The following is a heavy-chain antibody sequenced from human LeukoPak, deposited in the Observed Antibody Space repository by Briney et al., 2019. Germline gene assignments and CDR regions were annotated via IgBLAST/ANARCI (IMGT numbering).Heavy chain of an antibody. CDR1: GGSISSYY. D-gene: IGHD6-13*01. CDR3: ARGRIVAAGPHYNWFDP. Sequence: SETLSLTCTVSGGSISSYYWSWIRQPPGKGLEWIGYIYYSGSTNYNPSLKSRVTISVDTSKNQFSLKLSSVTAADTAVYYCARGRIVAAGPHYNWFDPWGQGTLVTVSS. V-gene: IGHV4-59*01. J-gene: IGHJ5*02. CDR2: IYYSGST.